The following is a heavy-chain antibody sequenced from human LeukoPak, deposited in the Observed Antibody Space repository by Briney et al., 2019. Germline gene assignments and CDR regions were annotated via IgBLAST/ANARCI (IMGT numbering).Heavy chain of an antibody. CDR2: ISWNSGTI. CDR1: GFTFDDYV. D-gene: IGHD6-6*01. Sequence: GGSLRLSCAASGFTFDDYVMNWVRQAPGKGLEWVSGISWNSGTIGYADSVKGRFTISRDNAKNSLYLQMNSLRAEDTAVYYCAKDRPVPSWFDPWGQGTLVTVSS. V-gene: IGHV3-9*01. J-gene: IGHJ5*02. CDR3: AKDRPVPSWFDP.